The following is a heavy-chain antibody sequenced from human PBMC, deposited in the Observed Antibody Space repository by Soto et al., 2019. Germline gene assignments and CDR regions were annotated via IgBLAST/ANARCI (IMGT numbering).Heavy chain of an antibody. CDR3: AKDNYGSGSYYTDY. Sequence: EVQLLESGGGLVQPGGSLRLSCAASGFTFSSYAMSWVRQAPGKGLEWVSAISGSGGSTYYADSVKGRFTISRVNSKNTLYLQMNSLRAEDTAVYYCAKDNYGSGSYYTDYWGQGTLVTVSS. V-gene: IGHV3-23*01. CDR2: ISGSGGST. CDR1: GFTFSSYA. J-gene: IGHJ4*02. D-gene: IGHD3-10*01.